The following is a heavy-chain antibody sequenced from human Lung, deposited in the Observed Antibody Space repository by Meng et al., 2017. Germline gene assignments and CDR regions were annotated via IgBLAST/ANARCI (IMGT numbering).Heavy chain of an antibody. D-gene: IGHD1-7*01. Sequence: QVQWGKFGAELKKPGASVKLSCRASGYTFIDAYVHWVRQAPGQGLEWMGRIIPSSGDANSAQKFLGRVTLTWDTSISTAYMELSSLRSDDTAIYYCARDGGNYDFDYWGQGTLVTVSS. CDR3: ARDGGNYDFDY. CDR2: IIPSSGDA. CDR1: GYTFIDAY. V-gene: IGHV1-2*06. J-gene: IGHJ4*02.